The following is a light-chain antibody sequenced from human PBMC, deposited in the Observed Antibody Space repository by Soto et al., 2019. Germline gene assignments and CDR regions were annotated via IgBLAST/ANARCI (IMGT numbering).Light chain of an antibody. V-gene: IGKV3-20*01. CDR1: QSVTNSF. Sequence: EIVLAQSPGTLSLSPGERATLSCRASQSVTNSFLAWYQQKPGQPPRLLIYGASRRATGIPDRFTGSGSGTDFTLTISRLEPEDFVVYYCQQYVSSPWAFGQGTKVEI. CDR2: GAS. J-gene: IGKJ1*01. CDR3: QQYVSSPWA.